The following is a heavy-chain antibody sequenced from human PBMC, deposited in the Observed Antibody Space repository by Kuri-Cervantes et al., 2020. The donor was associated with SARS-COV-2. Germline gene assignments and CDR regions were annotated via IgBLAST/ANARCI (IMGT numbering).Heavy chain of an antibody. Sequence: ASVKVSCKASGYTFTSYGISWVRQAPGQGLEWVGWINPDTGYTNYAQKIQGRVTMTRDTSISTAYMEMSRLRSDDTAVYYCARASNDFWSGNYFDYWGQGPLVTVSS. CDR2: INPDTGYT. J-gene: IGHJ4*02. CDR1: GYTFTSYG. D-gene: IGHD3-3*01. CDR3: ARASNDFWSGNYFDY. V-gene: IGHV1-2*02.